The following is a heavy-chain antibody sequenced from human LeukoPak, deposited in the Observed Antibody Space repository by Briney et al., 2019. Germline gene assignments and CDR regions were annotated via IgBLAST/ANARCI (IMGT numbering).Heavy chain of an antibody. CDR3: ARDSLSSGWYGDYFDY. J-gene: IGHJ4*02. CDR2: ISSSSSTI. Sequence: GGSLRLSCAASGFTFSSYSMNWVRQAPGKGLEWVSYISSSSSTIYYADSVKGRFTISRDNAKNSLYLQMNSLRAEDTAVYYCARDSLSSGWYGDYFDYWGQGTLVTVSS. V-gene: IGHV3-48*01. CDR1: GFTFSSYS. D-gene: IGHD6-19*01.